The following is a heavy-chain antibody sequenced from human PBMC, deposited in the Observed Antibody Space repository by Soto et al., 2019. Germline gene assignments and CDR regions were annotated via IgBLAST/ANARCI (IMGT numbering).Heavy chain of an antibody. CDR1: GGSISSGGYY. Sequence: QVQLQESGPGLVKPSQTLSLTCTVSGGSISSGGYYWSWIRQHPGKGLEWIGYIYYSGSTYYNPSLKRRVTISVDTSKNQFSLKLCSVTAADTAVYYCARSLLPFLWFGDPREGYWYFDLWGRGTLVTVSS. CDR2: IYYSGST. J-gene: IGHJ2*01. V-gene: IGHV4-31*03. CDR3: ARSLLPFLWFGDPREGYWYFDL. D-gene: IGHD3-10*01.